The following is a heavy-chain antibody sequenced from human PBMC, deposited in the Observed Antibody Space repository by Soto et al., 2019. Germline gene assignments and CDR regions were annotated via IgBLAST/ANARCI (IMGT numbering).Heavy chain of an antibody. CDR2: MNPNSGNT. D-gene: IGHD5-18*01. J-gene: IGHJ6*01. V-gene: IGHV1-8*01. CDR1: GYTLTSYD. CDR3: GTAMVLGGGMDV. Sequence: QVPLVQSGAEVKKPGASVKVSCKASGYTLTSYDINGVRQATGQGLEWRGWMNPNSGNTGYAPKFQGRVTMTRHTAIRTAYMELSSLRSEDTAVYYCGTAMVLGGGMDVWGQGTTVTVSS.